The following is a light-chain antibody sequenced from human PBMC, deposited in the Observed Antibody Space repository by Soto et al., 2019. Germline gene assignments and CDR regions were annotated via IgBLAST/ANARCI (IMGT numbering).Light chain of an antibody. CDR3: QHRFSWPLT. V-gene: IGKV3-11*01. J-gene: IGKJ4*01. CDR2: DAS. CDR1: QSVSIF. Sequence: EIVLTQSPATLSLSPGERATLSCRASQSVSIFFAWYQQKRGQAPRLLIYDASKRATGIPARFSGSGSGTDFTFTISSLEPEDFAVYYCQHRFSWPLTFGGGTTIEIK.